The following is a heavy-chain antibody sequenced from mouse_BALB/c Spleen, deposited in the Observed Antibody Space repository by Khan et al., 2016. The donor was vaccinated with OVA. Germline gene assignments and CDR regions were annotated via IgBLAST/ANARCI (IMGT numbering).Heavy chain of an antibody. J-gene: IGHJ2*01. D-gene: IGHD1-1*01. CDR2: ISYSGNT. CDR1: GYSITSDYA. V-gene: IGHV3-2*02. CDR3: AGIYGGDFDY. Sequence: EVQLQESGPGLVKPSQSLSLTCTVTGYSITSDYAWNWIRQFPGNKLEWMGHISYSGNTKYNPSLKSRTSITRDTSKNQFFLQLNSVTTEDTATYYCAGIYGGDFDYWGQGTTLTVSS.